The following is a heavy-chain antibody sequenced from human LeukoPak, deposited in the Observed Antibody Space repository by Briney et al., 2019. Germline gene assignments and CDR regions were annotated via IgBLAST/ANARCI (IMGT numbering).Heavy chain of an antibody. CDR3: TRHHCTSTSWSRDY. Sequence: PGGSLRLSCAASGFTFSGSAIHWVRQASGKGLEWVGRIRSGTYNYATAYAASVTGRFNISSDDSNNTAYLQMNSLKTEDTAVYYCTRHHCTSTSWSRDYWGQGTLVTVSS. V-gene: IGHV3-73*01. CDR2: IRSGTYNYAT. J-gene: IGHJ4*02. D-gene: IGHD2-2*01. CDR1: GFTFSGSA.